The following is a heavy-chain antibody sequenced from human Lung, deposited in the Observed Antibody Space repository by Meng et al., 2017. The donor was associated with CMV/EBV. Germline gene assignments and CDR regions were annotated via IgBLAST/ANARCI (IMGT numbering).Heavy chain of an antibody. Sequence: GESLKISCAASGFTFSGYWMNWVRQAPGKGLEWVANIGRDGSDKYYVDSVKGRFTISRDNTRNSIHLQMNSLKAEDTAVYYCATYLGHCNPGVCQPQYYGLEVWGQGTXVTVSS. CDR3: ATYLGHCNPGVCQPQYYGLEV. V-gene: IGHV3-7*01. CDR2: IGRDGSDK. CDR1: GFTFSGYW. J-gene: IGHJ6*02. D-gene: IGHD2-8*01.